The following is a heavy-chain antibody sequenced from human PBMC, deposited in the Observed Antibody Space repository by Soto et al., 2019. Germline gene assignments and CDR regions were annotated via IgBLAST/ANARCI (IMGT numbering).Heavy chain of an antibody. V-gene: IGHV3-9*01. CDR1: GFTFDDYA. CDR3: ARCPGECSSPSVYFFNS. D-gene: IGHD2-2*01. Sequence: EVQLVESGGGLVQPGRSLRLSCAASGFTFDDYAMHWVRQAPGKGLAWVSGISWNSGSIGYADSVKGRFSISRDNAKNSLYLQMNSLRAEDTALYYCARCPGECSSPSVYFFNSWGQGTLVTVSS. CDR2: ISWNSGSI. J-gene: IGHJ4*02.